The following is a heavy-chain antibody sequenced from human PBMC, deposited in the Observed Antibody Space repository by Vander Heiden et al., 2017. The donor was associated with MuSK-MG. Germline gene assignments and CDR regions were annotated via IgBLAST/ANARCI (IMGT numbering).Heavy chain of an antibody. D-gene: IGHD3-10*01. V-gene: IGHV1-2*06. Sequence: QVQLVQSGAEVKRPGASVRVSCKASGYSFSGYYMHWGRQGPGQGLEWVGRINPNSGGIDYPQKFQGRVTMTRDTSISTAYMELNRLRSDDTAVYYCARGTSYGPGTFDIWGQGTLVTVSS. CDR2: INPNSGGI. CDR1: GYSFSGYY. J-gene: IGHJ3*02. CDR3: ARGTSYGPGTFDI.